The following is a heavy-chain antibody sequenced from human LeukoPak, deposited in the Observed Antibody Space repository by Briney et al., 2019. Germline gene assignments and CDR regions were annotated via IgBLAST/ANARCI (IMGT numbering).Heavy chain of an antibody. V-gene: IGHV3-11*01. D-gene: IGHD6-13*01. CDR2: ISSSGSTI. CDR1: GFTLSDYY. Sequence: GGSLRLSCAASGFTLSDYYMSWIRQAPGKGLEWVSYISSSGSTIYYADSVKGRFTISRDNAKNSLYLQMNSLRAEDTAVYYCARDRYSSSLYYFDYWGQGTLVTVSS. CDR3: ARDRYSSSLYYFDY. J-gene: IGHJ4*02.